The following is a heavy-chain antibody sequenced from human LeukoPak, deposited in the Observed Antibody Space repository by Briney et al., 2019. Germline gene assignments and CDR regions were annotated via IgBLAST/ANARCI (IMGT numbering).Heavy chain of an antibody. CDR1: GFTFSTYY. V-gene: IGHV3-7*01. D-gene: IGHD3-22*01. CDR3: ASFYDSSGYYYSNWFDP. CDR2: IKQDGSEK. J-gene: IGHJ5*02. Sequence: GGSLRLSCAASGFTFSTYYMSWVRQAPGTGLEWVANIKQDGSEKYYVDSVKGRFTISRDNAKNSLYLQMNSLRAEDTAVYYCASFYDSSGYYYSNWFDPWGQGTLVTVSS.